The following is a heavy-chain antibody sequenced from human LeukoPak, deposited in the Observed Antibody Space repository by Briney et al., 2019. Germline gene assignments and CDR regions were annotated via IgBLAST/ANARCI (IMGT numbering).Heavy chain of an antibody. CDR1: GFTFTSYA. J-gene: IGHJ6*02. V-gene: IGHV3-23*01. CDR3: AKGDFYGDYPYGMGV. D-gene: IGHD3-3*01. Sequence: GGSLRLSCAASGFTFTSYAMSWVRQAPGKGLEWVSAISGSGGGTYYADSVKGRFTISRDNSKNTLYLRMNSLRAEDTAVYYCAKGDFYGDYPYGMGVWGQGTTVTASS. CDR2: ISGSGGGT.